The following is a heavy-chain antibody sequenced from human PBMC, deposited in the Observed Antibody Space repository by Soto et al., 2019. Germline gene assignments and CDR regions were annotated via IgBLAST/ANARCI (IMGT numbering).Heavy chain of an antibody. Sequence: QVPLVESGGGVVQPGRSLRLSCAASGFTFSSYGMHWVRQAPGKGLEWVAVISYDGSNKYYADSVKGRFTISRDNSKNTLYLQMNSLRAEDTAVYYCAKGRKWLVTGYFDYWGQGTLVTVSS. CDR2: ISYDGSNK. D-gene: IGHD6-19*01. J-gene: IGHJ4*02. CDR3: AKGRKWLVTGYFDY. CDR1: GFTFSSYG. V-gene: IGHV3-30*18.